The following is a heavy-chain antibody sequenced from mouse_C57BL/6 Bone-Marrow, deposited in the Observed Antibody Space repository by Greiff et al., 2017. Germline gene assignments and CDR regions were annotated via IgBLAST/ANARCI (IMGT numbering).Heavy chain of an antibody. CDR3: ARSTGTRYFDY. CDR1: GFTFSDYY. Sequence: EVKLVESGGGLVQPGGSLKLSCAASGFTFSDYYMYWVRQTPEKRLEWVAYISNGGGSTYYPDTVKGRFTISRDNAKNTLYLQMSRLKSEDTAMYYCARSTGTRYFDYWGQGTTRTVSS. CDR2: ISNGGGST. V-gene: IGHV5-12*01. D-gene: IGHD4-1*02. J-gene: IGHJ2*01.